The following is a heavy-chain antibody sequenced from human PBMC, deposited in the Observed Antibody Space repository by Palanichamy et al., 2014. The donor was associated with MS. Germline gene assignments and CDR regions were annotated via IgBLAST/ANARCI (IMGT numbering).Heavy chain of an antibody. CDR2: IYHSGST. CDR3: ARTFGDEDY. Sequence: QVQLQESGPGLVKPSETLSLTCAVSGYSISSGYYWGWIRQPPGKGLEWIGSIYHSGSTYYNPSLKSRVTISVDTSKNQFSLKLSSVTAADTAVYYCARTFGDEDYWGQGTLVTVSS. V-gene: IGHV4-38-2*01. J-gene: IGHJ4*02. D-gene: IGHD3-16*01. CDR1: GYSISSGYY.